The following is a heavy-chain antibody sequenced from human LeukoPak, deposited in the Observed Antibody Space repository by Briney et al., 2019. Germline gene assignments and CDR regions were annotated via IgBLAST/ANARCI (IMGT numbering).Heavy chain of an antibody. Sequence: GGSLRLSCASSGLTLSRYVMGWVRQAPGKGLEWVSTISASGGSTFYAASVKGRFTVSRDNSENTLFLQMNTLRAEDTAVYYCATLYGDYNWYFDLWGRGTLVTVSS. D-gene: IGHD4-17*01. CDR1: GLTLSRYV. CDR2: ISASGGST. J-gene: IGHJ2*01. CDR3: ATLYGDYNWYFDL. V-gene: IGHV3-23*01.